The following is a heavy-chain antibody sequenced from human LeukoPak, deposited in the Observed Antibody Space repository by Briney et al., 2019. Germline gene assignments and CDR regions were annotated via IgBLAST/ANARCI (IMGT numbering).Heavy chain of an antibody. Sequence: GGSLRLSCAASGFTFSSYGMHWVRQAPGKGLEWVAFIRYDGSNKYYADSVKGRFTISRDNSKNTLYLQMNSLRAEDTAVYYCAKSGPAYYYDSSGYWVGYWGQGTLVTVSS. V-gene: IGHV3-30*02. CDR3: AKSGPAYYYDSSGYWVGY. CDR2: IRYDGSNK. D-gene: IGHD3-22*01. J-gene: IGHJ4*02. CDR1: GFTFSSYG.